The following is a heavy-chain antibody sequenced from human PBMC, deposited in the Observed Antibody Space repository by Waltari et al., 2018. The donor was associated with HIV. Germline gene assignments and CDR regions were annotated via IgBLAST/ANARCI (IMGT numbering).Heavy chain of an antibody. CDR3: AKDFKSRGLDPSYIDA. D-gene: IGHD3-9*01. CDR1: GFNFSSFG. CDR2: MRYDLSDE. J-gene: IGHJ5*02. V-gene: IGHV3-30*02. Sequence: VRLVESGGGVIQPGGSLRLSCKMSGFNFSSFGFHWVRQAPGEGLEWVAFMRYDLSDEIYLESVKARFILSRGNSSDTLTLQRSSLRIDDTALYFCAKDFKSRGLDPSYIDAWGPGTLVTVSS.